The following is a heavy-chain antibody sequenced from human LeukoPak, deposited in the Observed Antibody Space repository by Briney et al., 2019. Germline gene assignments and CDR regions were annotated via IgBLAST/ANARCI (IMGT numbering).Heavy chain of an antibody. V-gene: IGHV3-9*01. D-gene: IGHD3-22*01. J-gene: IGHJ4*02. Sequence: GRSLRLSCAASGFTFDDYAMHWVRQAPGKGLEWVSGISWNSGSIGYADSVKGRFTISRDNAKNSLYLQMNSLRAEDTAVYYCARGLTYYYDSSGFAYWGQGTLVTVSS. CDR3: ARGLTYYYDSSGFAY. CDR2: ISWNSGSI. CDR1: GFTFDDYA.